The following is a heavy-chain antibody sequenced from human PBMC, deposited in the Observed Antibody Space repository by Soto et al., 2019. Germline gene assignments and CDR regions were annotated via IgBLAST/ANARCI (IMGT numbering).Heavy chain of an antibody. D-gene: IGHD6-19*01. J-gene: IGHJ5*02. CDR3: ARHVSGWYLNCFDP. Sequence: QLQLQESGPGLVKPSETLSLTCTVSGGSISSSSYYWGWIRQPPGKGLEWIGSIYYSGSTYYNPSLKSRVTISVDTSKNQFSMKLSSVTAADTAVYYCARHVSGWYLNCFDPWGQGTLVTVSS. CDR1: GGSISSSSYY. CDR2: IYYSGST. V-gene: IGHV4-39*01.